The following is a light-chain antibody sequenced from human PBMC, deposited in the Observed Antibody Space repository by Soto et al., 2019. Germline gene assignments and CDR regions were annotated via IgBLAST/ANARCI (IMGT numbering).Light chain of an antibody. CDR1: SGHSSYA. CDR2: VDSDGSH. V-gene: IGLV4-69*01. J-gene: IGLJ3*02. CDR3: QTWGTGTWV. Sequence: QPVLTQSPSASASLGASVKLTCTLSSGHSSYAIAWHQQQPEKGPRYLMKVDSDGSHTKGDGIPDRFSGSSSGAERYLTISSLQSEDVADYYCQTWGTGTWVFGGGTKVTVL.